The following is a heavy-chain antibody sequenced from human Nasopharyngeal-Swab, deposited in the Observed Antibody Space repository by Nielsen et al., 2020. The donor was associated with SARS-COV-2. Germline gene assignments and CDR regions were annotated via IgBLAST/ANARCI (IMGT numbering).Heavy chain of an antibody. CDR3: ARDSRYYYYGMDV. Sequence: GSLRLSCTVSGGSISSYYWSWIRQPPGKGLEWIGYIYYSGSTNYNPPLKSRVTISVDTSKNQFSLKLSSVTAADTAVYYCARDSRYYYYGMDVWGQGTTVTVSS. V-gene: IGHV4-59*01. J-gene: IGHJ6*02. CDR2: IYYSGST. CDR1: GGSISSYY.